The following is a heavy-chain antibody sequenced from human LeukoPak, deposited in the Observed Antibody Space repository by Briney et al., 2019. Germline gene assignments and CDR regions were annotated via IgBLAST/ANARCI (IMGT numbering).Heavy chain of an antibody. J-gene: IGHJ4*02. Sequence: TLSLTCTVSVGSLSSYYWCWIRQPPGKELEWVGGIYIIGRTNKNPSRNSRVTISEDPSKIQFSPTLSPVTPADTPVYYSVITNYNPSLKSRGTISVDPATNQFSLNLSTVTAADTAVYYCVRAQYSSSWDKIDHFDYWGQGTLVTVSS. D-gene: IGHD3-10*02. V-gene: IGHV4-4*07. CDR1: VGSLSSYY. CDR3: VITNYNPSLKSRGTISVDPATNQFSLNLSTVTAADTAVYYCVRAQYSSSWDKIDHFDY. CDR2: IYIIGRT.